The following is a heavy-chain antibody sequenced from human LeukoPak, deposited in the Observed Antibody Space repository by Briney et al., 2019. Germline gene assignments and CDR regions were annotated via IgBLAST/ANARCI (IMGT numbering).Heavy chain of an antibody. V-gene: IGHV3-48*03. CDR2: ISNTGSPI. CDR3: ARGGNYAPFDY. Sequence: GGSLRLSCTASGFIFSSYAMSWVRQAPGKGLEWIAYISNTGSPIHYRDSVKGRFTISRDNAQSSLFLQMNSLRPDDTAIYYCARGGNYAPFDYWGQGALVAVSS. D-gene: IGHD1-26*01. CDR1: GFIFSSYA. J-gene: IGHJ4*02.